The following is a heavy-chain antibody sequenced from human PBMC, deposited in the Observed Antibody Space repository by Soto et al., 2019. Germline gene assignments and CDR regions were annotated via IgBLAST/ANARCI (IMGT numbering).Heavy chain of an antibody. CDR1: GGTFSSYS. D-gene: IGHD1-26*01. V-gene: IGHV1-69*01. J-gene: IGHJ4*02. CDR3: ARDGGRHSGGIDY. CDR2: IIPIFGTA. Sequence: QVQLVQSGAEVKKPGSSVKVSCKASGGTFSSYSINWVRQAPGQGLEWMGEIIPIFGTANYAQKFQGRVTSTAAESTSTAYMELSSLRSEDTAVYYCARDGGRHSGGIDYCGQGTLVTVSS.